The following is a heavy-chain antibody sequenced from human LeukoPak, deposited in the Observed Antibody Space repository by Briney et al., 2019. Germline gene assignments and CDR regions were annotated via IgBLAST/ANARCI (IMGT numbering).Heavy chain of an antibody. CDR3: ARDTSRSSSWYYVDY. Sequence: ASVKVSCKASGYTFISYGISWVRQAPGQGLEWMGWISAYNGNTNYAQKLQGRVTMTTDTSTSTAYMELRSLRSDDTAVYYCARDTSRSSSWYYVDYWGQGTLATVSS. CDR1: GYTFISYG. J-gene: IGHJ4*02. D-gene: IGHD6-13*01. V-gene: IGHV1-18*01. CDR2: ISAYNGNT.